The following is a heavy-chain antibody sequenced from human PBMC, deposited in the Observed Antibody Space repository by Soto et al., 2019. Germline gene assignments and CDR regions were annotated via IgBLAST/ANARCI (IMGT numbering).Heavy chain of an antibody. J-gene: IGHJ4*02. Sequence: PSETLSLTCTVSGGSISSGGYYWSWIRQHPGKGLEWIGYLYYSGSTYYNPSLKSRVTISVDTSKNQFSLKLSSVTAADTAVYYCARDFRPSDSSGYYYIDYWGQGTLVTVSS. CDR3: ARDFRPSDSSGYYYIDY. D-gene: IGHD3-22*01. CDR2: LYYSGST. V-gene: IGHV4-31*03. CDR1: GGSISSGGYY.